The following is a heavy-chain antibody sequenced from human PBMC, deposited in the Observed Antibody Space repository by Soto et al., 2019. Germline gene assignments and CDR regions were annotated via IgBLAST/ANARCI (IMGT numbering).Heavy chain of an antibody. CDR2: VSGSGGST. J-gene: IGHJ4*02. D-gene: IGHD6-19*01. V-gene: IGHV3-23*01. CDR3: ARRGSASYYDY. CDR1: GFTFSSYA. Sequence: EVQLLESGGGLVQPGGSLRLSCAASGFTFSSYAMSWVRQAPVKGLEWVSAVSGSGGSTYYADSVKGRFTSSRDNPKDTLYLQMNSLSAEDTAVYYCARRGSASYYDYWGQGTLVTVSS.